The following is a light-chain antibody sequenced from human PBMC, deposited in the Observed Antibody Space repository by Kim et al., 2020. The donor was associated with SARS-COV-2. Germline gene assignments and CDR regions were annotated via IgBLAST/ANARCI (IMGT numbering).Light chain of an antibody. CDR3: HQYFGAPYT. V-gene: IGKV4-1*01. CDR1: QTIFGNSKNQNY. CDR2: WAS. Sequence: TATIPCTSSQTIFGNSKNQNYLAWYQHNPGQPPNLLIYWASTRESGVPDRFSGSGSGTDFALPISSLQAEDVAVYHCHQYFGAPYTFGQGTRLEI. J-gene: IGKJ2*01.